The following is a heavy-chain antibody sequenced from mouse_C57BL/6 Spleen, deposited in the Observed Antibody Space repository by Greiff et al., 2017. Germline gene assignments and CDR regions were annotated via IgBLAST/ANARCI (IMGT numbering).Heavy chain of an antibody. D-gene: IGHD2-4*01. Sequence: QVTLKESGPGILQPSQTLSLTCSFSGFSLSTFGMGVGWIRQPSGKGLEWLAHIWWDDDTYYNPALKSRPTISKDTSKDQASLKTANVVTADTATYYCAPCYDYGFAYWGQGTLVTVSA. J-gene: IGHJ3*01. CDR3: APCYDYGFAY. CDR2: IWWDDDT. CDR1: GFSLSTFGMG. V-gene: IGHV8-8*01.